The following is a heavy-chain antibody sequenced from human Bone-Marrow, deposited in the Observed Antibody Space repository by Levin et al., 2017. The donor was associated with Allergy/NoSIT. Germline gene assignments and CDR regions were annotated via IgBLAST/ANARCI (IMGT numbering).Heavy chain of an antibody. CDR1: GFTFNDDA. V-gene: IGHV3-30-3*01. CDR2: IAHDGVNK. D-gene: IGHD4-11*01. J-gene: IGHJ4*02. Sequence: GESLKISCVASGFTFNDDALLWVRQAPGRSLEWVTLIAHDGVNKYYADSVKGRFSISRDNSKNTLYLQMDSLRPEDTAVYYCANRPGSYSNPLRYWGQGALVNVSS. CDR3: ANRPGSYSNPLRY.